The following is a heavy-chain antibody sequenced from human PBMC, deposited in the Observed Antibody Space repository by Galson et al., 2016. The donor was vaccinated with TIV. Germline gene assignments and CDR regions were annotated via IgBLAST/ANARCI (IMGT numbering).Heavy chain of an antibody. CDR3: AKEENSGYYPNDAFDF. CDR2: IAYDGSYK. CDR1: GFTFSSYN. V-gene: IGHV3-30*18. Sequence: SLRLSCAASGFTFSSYNMHWVHQAPGKGLEWVAVIAYDGSYKHYAGSVKGRFIVSRDNSKTTLDLQMNSLGAEDTALYYCAKEENSGYYPNDAFDFWGQGTMVTVS. D-gene: IGHD3-3*01. J-gene: IGHJ3*01.